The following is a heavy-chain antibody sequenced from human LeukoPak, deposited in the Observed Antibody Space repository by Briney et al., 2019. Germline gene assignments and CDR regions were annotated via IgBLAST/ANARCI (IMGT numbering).Heavy chain of an antibody. CDR2: IYTSGST. D-gene: IGHD3-16*01. CDR1: GGSISSSSYY. CDR3: ARVKGGGAFDI. V-gene: IGHV4-61*02. Sequence: PSETLSLTCTVSGGSISSSSYYWSWIRQPAGKGLEWIGRIYTSGSTNYNPSLKSRVTMSVDTSKNQFSLKLSSVTAADTAVYYCARVKGGGAFDIWGQGTMVTVSS. J-gene: IGHJ3*02.